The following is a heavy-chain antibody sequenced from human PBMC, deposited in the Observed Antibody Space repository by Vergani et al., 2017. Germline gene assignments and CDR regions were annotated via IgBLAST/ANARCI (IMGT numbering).Heavy chain of an antibody. J-gene: IGHJ4*02. CDR3: AKGSGGSCYNHFDY. CDR1: GFTFDDYA. CDR2: ISWNSGSI. V-gene: IGHV3-9*01. D-gene: IGHD2-15*01. Sequence: EVQLLESGGGLVQPGGSLRLSCAASGFTFDDYAMHWVRQAPGKGLEWVSGISWNSGSIGYADSVKGRFTISRDNAKNSLYLQMNSLRAEDTALYYCAKGSGGSCYNHFDYWGQGTLVTVSS.